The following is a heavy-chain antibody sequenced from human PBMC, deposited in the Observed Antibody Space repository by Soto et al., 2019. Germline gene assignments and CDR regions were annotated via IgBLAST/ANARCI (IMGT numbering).Heavy chain of an antibody. J-gene: IGHJ2*01. CDR3: ARDVSGGTYPWFFDL. CDR2: ISGYNGNI. Sequence: QGQLVQSGAEVKKPGASVNVSCKASGYTSSIYGISWVRQVPGQGLEWMAWISGYNGNIKYAQKFQGRVTVATDTTTTGAYMELRSLRSDDTAVYYCARDVSGGTYPWFFDLWGRGTLVTVSS. V-gene: IGHV1-18*04. D-gene: IGHD1-26*01. CDR1: GYTSSIYG.